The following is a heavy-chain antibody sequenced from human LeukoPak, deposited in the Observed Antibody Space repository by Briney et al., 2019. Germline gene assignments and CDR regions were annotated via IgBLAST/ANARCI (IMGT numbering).Heavy chain of an antibody. CDR1: GGTFSSYA. CDR3: ARGIAVAGTSPVFDP. Sequence: ASVKVSCKASGGTFSSYAISWVRQAPGQGLEWMGIINPSGGSTSYAQKFQGRVTMTRDTSTSTVYMELSSLRSEDTAVYYCARGIAVAGTSPVFDPWGQGTLVTVSS. V-gene: IGHV1-46*01. D-gene: IGHD6-19*01. CDR2: INPSGGST. J-gene: IGHJ5*02.